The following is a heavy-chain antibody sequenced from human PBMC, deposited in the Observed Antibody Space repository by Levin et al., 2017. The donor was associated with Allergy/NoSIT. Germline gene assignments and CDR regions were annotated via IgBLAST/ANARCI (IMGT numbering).Heavy chain of an antibody. J-gene: IGHJ4*02. Sequence: PGGSLRLSCKASGYTFTGYYMHWVRQAPGQGLEWMGWINPNSGGTNYAQKFQGRVTMTRDTSISTAYMELSRLRSDDTAVYYCAREGDVVGASDYWGQGTLVTVSS. CDR1: GYTFTGYY. D-gene: IGHD1-26*01. CDR2: INPNSGGT. CDR3: AREGDVVGASDY. V-gene: IGHV1-2*02.